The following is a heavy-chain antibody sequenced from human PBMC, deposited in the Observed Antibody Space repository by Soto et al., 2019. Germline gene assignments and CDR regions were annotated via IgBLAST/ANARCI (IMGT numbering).Heavy chain of an antibody. CDR1: GGSISSGGYF. V-gene: IGHV4-31*03. Sequence: QVQLQESGPGLVKPSQTLSLTCTVSGGSISSGGYFWSWIRQHPGKGLEWIGFIYYSGSTYYNPSLKSRVTISVDTSKNQFSLKLSAVTAADTAVYYCAREGAAPSYYYGMDVWGQGTTVTVSS. CDR3: AREGAAPSYYYGMDV. J-gene: IGHJ6*02. D-gene: IGHD6-6*01. CDR2: IYYSGST.